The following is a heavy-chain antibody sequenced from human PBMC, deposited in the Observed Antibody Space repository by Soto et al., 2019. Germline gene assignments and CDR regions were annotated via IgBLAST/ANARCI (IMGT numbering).Heavy chain of an antibody. CDR3: AHRRHIAAAGTGSFDI. J-gene: IGHJ3*02. CDR1: GFSLSTSGVG. Sequence: QITLKESGPTLVKPTQTLTLTCTFSGFSLSTSGVGVGWIRKPPGKALEGLGLIYWNEDKRYSPSLKSRLTIPKDTSQNQVVLTMTNMYPVDTATYYCAHRRHIAAAGTGSFDIWGPGTIVTFSS. V-gene: IGHV2-5*01. D-gene: IGHD6-13*01. CDR2: IYWNEDK.